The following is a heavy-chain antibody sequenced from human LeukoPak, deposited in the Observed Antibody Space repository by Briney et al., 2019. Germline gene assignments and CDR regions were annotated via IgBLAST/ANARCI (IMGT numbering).Heavy chain of an antibody. Sequence: GGSLRLSCAASGFTVSSNYMTWVRQAPGKGLEWVALIYTDDSAYYADSVKGRFTISRDNSKNTLFLQLNSLRAEDSALYYCAGGYTNTWSALWAFDIWGRGTMVTVSS. D-gene: IGHD6-13*01. J-gene: IGHJ3*02. CDR2: IYTDDSA. V-gene: IGHV3-53*01. CDR3: AGGYTNTWSALWAFDI. CDR1: GFTVSSNY.